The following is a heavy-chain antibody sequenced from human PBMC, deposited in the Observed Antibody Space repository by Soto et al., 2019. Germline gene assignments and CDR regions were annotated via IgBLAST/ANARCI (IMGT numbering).Heavy chain of an antibody. CDR1: GGSISSYY. CDR2: IYYSGST. Sequence: QVQLQESGPGLVKPSETLSLTCTVSGGSISSYYWSWIRQPPGKGLEWIGYIYYSGSTNYNPSLKSRVTISVDTSKNQFSLKLSSVTAADTAVYYCARTPRIRCSGGSCYSRWAFDIWGQGTMVTVSS. V-gene: IGHV4-59*01. CDR3: ARTPRIRCSGGSCYSRWAFDI. J-gene: IGHJ3*02. D-gene: IGHD2-15*01.